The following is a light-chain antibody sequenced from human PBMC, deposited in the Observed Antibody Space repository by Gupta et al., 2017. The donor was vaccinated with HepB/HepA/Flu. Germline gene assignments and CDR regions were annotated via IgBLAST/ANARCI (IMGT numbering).Light chain of an antibody. Sequence: DIVMTQTPLSLSVTPGQPASISCKSSQSLLHSSGETYLYWFLQKPGQPPQLLIHEVSKRFSGVPERFSGSGSGTDFTLNINRVETEDVGVYYCKQSVQPTCTFGGGTKMEIK. CDR2: EVS. V-gene: IGKV2D-29*01. CDR3: KQSVQPTCT. J-gene: IGKJ4*01. CDR1: QSLLHSSGETY.